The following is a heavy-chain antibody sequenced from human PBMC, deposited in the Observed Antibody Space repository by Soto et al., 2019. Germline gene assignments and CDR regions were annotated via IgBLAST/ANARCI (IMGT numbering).Heavy chain of an antibody. CDR2: ISYDGSNK. Sequence: QVQLVESGGGVVQPGRSLRLSCAASGFTFSSYAMHWVRQAPGKGLEWVAVISYDGSNKYYADSVKGRFTISRDNSKNTLYLQMNSLRAEDTAVYYCARDLYGSGSKGNYGMDVWGQGTTVTVSS. CDR1: GFTFSSYA. D-gene: IGHD3-10*01. CDR3: ARDLYGSGSKGNYGMDV. J-gene: IGHJ6*02. V-gene: IGHV3-30-3*01.